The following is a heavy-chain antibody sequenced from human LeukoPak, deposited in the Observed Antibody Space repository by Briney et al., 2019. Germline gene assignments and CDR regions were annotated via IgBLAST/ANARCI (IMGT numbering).Heavy chain of an antibody. D-gene: IGHD3-10*01. Sequence: GGSLRLSCAASGFTFDVYAMHWVRQAPGKGLEWVSLISGDGGSTYYADSVKGRFTISRDNSKNSLFLQMNSLRTEDSALYYCVKDRWFGEISPSTTPHFDYWGQGTLVTVSS. V-gene: IGHV3-43*02. CDR2: ISGDGGST. J-gene: IGHJ4*02. CDR3: VKDRWFGEISPSTTPHFDY. CDR1: GFTFDVYA.